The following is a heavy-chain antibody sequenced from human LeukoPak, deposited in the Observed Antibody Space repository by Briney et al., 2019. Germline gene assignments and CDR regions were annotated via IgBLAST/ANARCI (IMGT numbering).Heavy chain of an antibody. CDR3: ARDINPAVTIFGVVTEGYWFDP. D-gene: IGHD3-3*01. J-gene: IGHJ5*02. V-gene: IGHV1-2*02. Sequence: ASVKVSCKASDYTFTGYYMHWVRQAPGQGLEWMGWINPNSGGTNYAQKFQGRVTMTRDTSISTAYMEPSRLRSDDTAVYYCARDINPAVTIFGVVTEGYWFDPWGQGTLVTVSS. CDR2: INPNSGGT. CDR1: DYTFTGYY.